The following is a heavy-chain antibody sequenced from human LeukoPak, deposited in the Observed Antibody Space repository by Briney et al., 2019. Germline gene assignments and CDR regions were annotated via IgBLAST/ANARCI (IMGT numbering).Heavy chain of an antibody. J-gene: IGHJ5*02. D-gene: IGHD2-2*01. CDR3: ARADCSGSTCYLRHSWFDP. CDR1: GFTLSTFD. CDR2: ISTSSRYI. Sequence: KTGGSLRLSCAASGFTLSTFDMNWVRQAPGKGLEWVSSISTSSRYIYYRDSAKGRFTISRDDAKNSLYLQMNSLTVEDTAVYYCARADCSGSTCYLRHSWFDPWGQGTLVTVSS. V-gene: IGHV3-21*06.